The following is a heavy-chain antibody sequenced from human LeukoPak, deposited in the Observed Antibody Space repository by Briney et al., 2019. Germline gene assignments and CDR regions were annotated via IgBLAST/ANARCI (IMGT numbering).Heavy chain of an antibody. CDR1: GFTFSSYW. D-gene: IGHD4-23*01. J-gene: IGHJ1*01. Sequence: GGSLRLSCAASGFTFSSYWMSWVRQAPGKGLEWVSYISSSGSTIYYADSVKGRFTISRDNAKNSLYLQMNSLRAEDTAVYYCARGIYAGNSEIYFQHWGQGTLVTVSS. V-gene: IGHV3-48*04. CDR3: ARGIYAGNSEIYFQH. CDR2: ISSSGSTI.